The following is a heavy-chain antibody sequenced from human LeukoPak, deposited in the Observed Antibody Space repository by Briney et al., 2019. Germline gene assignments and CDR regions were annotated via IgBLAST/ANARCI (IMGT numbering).Heavy chain of an antibody. D-gene: IGHD6-6*01. CDR1: GFTFSSYS. CDR2: ISSSSTI. J-gene: IGHJ4*02. CDR3: ARDLEEQLVI. V-gene: IGHV3-48*01. Sequence: GGSLRLSCAASGFTFSSYSMNWVRQAPGKGLEWVSYISSSSTIYYADSVKGRFTISRDNAKNSLYLQMNSLRAEDTAVYYCARDLEEQLVIWGQGTPVTVSS.